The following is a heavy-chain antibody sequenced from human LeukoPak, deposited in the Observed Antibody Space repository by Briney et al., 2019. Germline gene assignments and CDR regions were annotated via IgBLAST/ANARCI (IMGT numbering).Heavy chain of an antibody. D-gene: IGHD3-10*01. V-gene: IGHV4-61*02. CDR2: IYTSGST. CDR3: ARVGYYGVVRIFDY. J-gene: IGHJ4*02. Sequence: PSETLSLTCTASGGSISSGSYYWSWIRQPAGKGLEWIGRIYTSGSTNYNPSLKSRVAISVDTSKNQFSLKLSSETAADTAVYYCARVGYYGVVRIFDYWGQGTLVTVCS. CDR1: GGSISSGSYY.